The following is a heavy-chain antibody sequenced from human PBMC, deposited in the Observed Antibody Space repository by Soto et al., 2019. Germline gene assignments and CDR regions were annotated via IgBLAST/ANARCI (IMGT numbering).Heavy chain of an antibody. V-gene: IGHV4-61*01. D-gene: IGHD5-18*01. CDR1: GGSVTSGSFY. CDR3: ARDGGYTYGIF. J-gene: IGHJ4*02. CDR2: VFDGGAT. Sequence: QVQLQASGPGLVKASETLSLTCTISGGSVTSGSFYWSWIRQFPGNRLEWIGYVFDGGATKYNPSLQSRVTISIKSSKKEFSLNLNSVTAADTAVYYCARDGGYTYGIFWGQGTPVTVSS.